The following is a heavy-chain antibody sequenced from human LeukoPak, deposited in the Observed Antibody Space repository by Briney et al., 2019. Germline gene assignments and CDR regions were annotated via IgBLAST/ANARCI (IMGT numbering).Heavy chain of an antibody. CDR3: ARSMIVVPYAFDL. V-gene: IGHV4-34*01. Sequence: SETLSLTCAVYGGSFSGYYWRWVRQPPGKGLEWVGEINHSGSTNYNPSLKRRGTISVDTSNNQFSLKLKSVTAADTAVYYCARSMIVVPYAFDLWGQGTMVTVSS. J-gene: IGHJ3*01. CDR1: GGSFSGYY. CDR2: INHSGST. D-gene: IGHD3-22*01.